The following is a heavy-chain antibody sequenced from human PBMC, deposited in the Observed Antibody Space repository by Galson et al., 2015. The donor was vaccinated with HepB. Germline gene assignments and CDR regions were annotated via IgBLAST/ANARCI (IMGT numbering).Heavy chain of an antibody. CDR2: LYYSGST. J-gene: IGHJ3*02. CDR1: GGSISNSNYF. Sequence: TLSLTCTVSGGSISNSNYFWGWIRQPPRKGLEWIGSLYYSGSTFYNPSLKSRVTISVDTSKNQFSLKLSSVTAADTTVYYCARQRRYYDGSGFYFDAFDIWGQGTMVTVSS. V-gene: IGHV4-39*01. CDR3: ARQRRYYDGSGFYFDAFDI. D-gene: IGHD3-22*01.